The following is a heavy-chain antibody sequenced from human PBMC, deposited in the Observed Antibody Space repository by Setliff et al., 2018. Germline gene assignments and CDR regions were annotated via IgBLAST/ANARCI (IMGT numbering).Heavy chain of an antibody. CDR3: ARMSTSGPHYDY. Sequence: ASVKVSCKTSGYTFNDYGITWVRQVPGRGLEWMGWIHAGSSNTLYSQRFQDRITVSRDTSATTVHMELSSLRSDDTAVYYCARMSTSGPHYDYWGQGTLVTVSS. J-gene: IGHJ4*02. CDR1: GYTFNDYG. D-gene: IGHD2-8*02. V-gene: IGHV1-3*01. CDR2: IHAGSSNT.